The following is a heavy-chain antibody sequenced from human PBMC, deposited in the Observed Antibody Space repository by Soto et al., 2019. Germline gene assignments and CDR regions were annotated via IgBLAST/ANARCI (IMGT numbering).Heavy chain of an antibody. J-gene: IGHJ6*01. CDR1: SGSFSGYY. CDR3: ERGRCSYYYYGMDG. CDR2: IYSNGDT. Sequence: SETLSLTCGVYSGSFSGYYWSLIRQPRGKGLEWSREIYSNGDTDYTPYLNSRVSISLEQSKNLLYLNLTSVSAAATAVYSCERGRCSYYYYGMDGWERRDTVTASS. D-gene: IGHD3-10*01. V-gene: IGHV4-34*01.